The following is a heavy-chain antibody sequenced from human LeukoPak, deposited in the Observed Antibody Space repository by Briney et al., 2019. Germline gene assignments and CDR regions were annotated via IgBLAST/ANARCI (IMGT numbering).Heavy chain of an antibody. Sequence: GGSLRLSCAASGFTFSSYGMHWVRQALGKGLEWVAVIWYDGTNKYYADSVKGRFTISRDNSKNTLFLQMNSLRAEDTAIYYCARAAYDSSGYLTLWGQGTLVTVSS. CDR3: ARAAYDSSGYLTL. D-gene: IGHD3-22*01. V-gene: IGHV3-33*01. J-gene: IGHJ4*02. CDR1: GFTFSSYG. CDR2: IWYDGTNK.